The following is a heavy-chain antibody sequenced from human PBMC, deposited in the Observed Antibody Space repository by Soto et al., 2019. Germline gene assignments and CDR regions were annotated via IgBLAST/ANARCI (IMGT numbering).Heavy chain of an antibody. V-gene: IGHV4-34*01. Sequence: PSETLSLTCAVYGGSFSGYYWSWIRQPPGKGLEWIGEINHSGSTNYNPSLKSRVTISVDTSKNQFSLKLSSVTAADTAVYYCARSGPDSSGWYDYWGQGTLVTVS. CDR3: ARSGPDSSGWYDY. CDR1: GGSFSGYY. J-gene: IGHJ4*02. D-gene: IGHD6-19*01. CDR2: INHSGST.